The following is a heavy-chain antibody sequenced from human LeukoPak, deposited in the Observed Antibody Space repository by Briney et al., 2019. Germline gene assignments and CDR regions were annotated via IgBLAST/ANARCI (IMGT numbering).Heavy chain of an antibody. Sequence: PSETLSLTCTVSGGSISSYYWSWIRQPPGKGLEWIGYIYTSGSTNYNPSLKSRVTISVDTSKNQFSLKLSSVTAADTAVYYCARLPYYDNSGYYFDYWGQGTLVTVSS. D-gene: IGHD3-22*01. CDR3: ARLPYYDNSGYYFDY. J-gene: IGHJ4*02. V-gene: IGHV4-4*09. CDR1: GGSISSYY. CDR2: IYTSGST.